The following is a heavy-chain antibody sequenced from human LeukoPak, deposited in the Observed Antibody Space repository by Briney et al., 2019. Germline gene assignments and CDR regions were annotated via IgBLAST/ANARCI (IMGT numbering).Heavy chain of an antibody. Sequence: SETLSLTCTVSGYSISSGYYWGWIRQPPGKGLAWIGYISYSRSTTYNPSLTSRVTIPLDKSKNQFSRHLSSVTAADTAVYYCARVIYYDSSGYPAPHFDYWGQGTLVTVSS. CDR3: ARVIYYDSSGYPAPHFDY. J-gene: IGHJ4*02. CDR2: ISYSRST. CDR1: GYSISSGYY. D-gene: IGHD3-22*01. V-gene: IGHV4-61*05.